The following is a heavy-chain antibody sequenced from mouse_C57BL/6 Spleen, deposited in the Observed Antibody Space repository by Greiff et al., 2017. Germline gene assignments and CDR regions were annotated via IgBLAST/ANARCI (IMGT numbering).Heavy chain of an antibody. J-gene: IGHJ4*01. CDR3: ARGGYYDYDEGYAMDY. CDR1: GFTFSDYG. Sequence: EVQLQESGGGLVKPGGSLKLSCAASGFTFSDYGMHWVRQAPEKGLEWVAYISSGSSTIYYADTVKGRFTISRDNAKNTLFLQMTSLRSEDTAMYYCARGGYYDYDEGYAMDYWGQGTSVTVSS. D-gene: IGHD2-4*01. CDR2: ISSGSSTI. V-gene: IGHV5-17*01.